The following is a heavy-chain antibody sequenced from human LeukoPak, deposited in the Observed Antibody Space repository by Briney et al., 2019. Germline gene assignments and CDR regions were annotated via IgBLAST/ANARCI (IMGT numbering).Heavy chain of an antibody. Sequence: GGSLRLSCAASGFTFSSYAMSWVRQAPGKGLEWVSTISGSGGSTYYADSVKGRFTISRDNSKNTLYLQMNSLRAEDTAVYYCAKLGNYDSSGYFAWGDAFDIWGQGTMVTVSS. CDR2: ISGSGGST. CDR3: AKLGNYDSSGYFAWGDAFDI. CDR1: GFTFSSYA. V-gene: IGHV3-23*01. D-gene: IGHD3-22*01. J-gene: IGHJ3*02.